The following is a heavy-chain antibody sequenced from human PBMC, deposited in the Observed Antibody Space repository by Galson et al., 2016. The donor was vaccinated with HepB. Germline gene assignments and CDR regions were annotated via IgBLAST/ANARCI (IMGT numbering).Heavy chain of an antibody. V-gene: IGHV2-5*02. Sequence: PALVKPTQTLTLTCSFSGFSLSTSGMAMGWIRQPPGKAPGWLAIVFFDDDNRYSPPLKSQITIAKDTAKNQVVLIMTNMDPMETGTSFCPRGSRRNKCRGGNCYYFDYWGQGTLVTVSS. J-gene: IGHJ4*02. CDR2: VFFDDDN. D-gene: IGHD2-15*01. CDR3: PRGSRRNKCRGGNCYYFDY. CDR1: GFSLSTSGMA.